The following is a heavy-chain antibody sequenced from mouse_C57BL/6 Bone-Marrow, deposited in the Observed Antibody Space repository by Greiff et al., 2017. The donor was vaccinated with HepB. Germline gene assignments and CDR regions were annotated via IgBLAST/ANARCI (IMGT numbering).Heavy chain of an antibody. CDR2: ISYDGSN. CDR1: GYSITSGYY. Sequence: EVQLQQSGPGLVKPSQSLSLTCSVTGYSITSGYYWNWIRQFPGNKLEWMGYISYDGSNNYNPSLKNRISITRDTSKNQFFLKLNSVTTEDTATYYCARGGGSSYGGYYFDYWGQGTTLTVSS. J-gene: IGHJ2*01. V-gene: IGHV3-6*01. D-gene: IGHD1-1*01. CDR3: ARGGGSSYGGYYFDY.